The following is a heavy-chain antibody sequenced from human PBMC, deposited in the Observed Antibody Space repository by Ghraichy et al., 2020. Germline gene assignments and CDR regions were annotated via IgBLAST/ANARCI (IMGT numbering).Heavy chain of an antibody. Sequence: SETLSLTCTVSGGSISSYSDYWGWLRQSPGKGLEWIGSIYNSVSTHYNPSLRSRVTISIDTSKDQFSLRLTSVTAADTAVYYCARNKTGSLSGWSDPWGQGSLVLVSS. V-gene: IGHV4-39*01. J-gene: IGHJ5*02. D-gene: IGHD6-6*01. CDR3: ARNKTGSLSGWSDP. CDR1: GGSISSYSDY. CDR2: IYNSVST.